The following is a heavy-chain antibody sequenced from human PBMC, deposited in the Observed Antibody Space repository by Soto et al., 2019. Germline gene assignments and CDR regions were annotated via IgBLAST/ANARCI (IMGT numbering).Heavy chain of an antibody. V-gene: IGHV3-9*01. D-gene: IGHD3-3*01. CDR2: ITWNSRVL. CDR3: AKGRYDFWSPYYFDS. J-gene: IGHJ4*02. Sequence: SRRLSCVGTGLNFDDFAMHWARQAPGKGLEWVSGITWNSRVLAYADSVKGRFTISRDNARNSLYLQMDSLRDEDTALYYCAKGRYDFWSPYYFDSWGQGTLVTV. CDR1: GLNFDDFA.